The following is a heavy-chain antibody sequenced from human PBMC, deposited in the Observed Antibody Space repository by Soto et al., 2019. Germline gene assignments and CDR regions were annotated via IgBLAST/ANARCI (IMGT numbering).Heavy chain of an antibody. CDR3: ARTTYEDDAFEV. V-gene: IGHV4-59*01. CDR1: GDSMTSWY. J-gene: IGHJ3*01. Sequence: QVQLQESGPGLVKPSETLSLTCTVSGDSMTSWYWSWIRQPPGKSLEWLGYIYYSGSTYYNPSFETRVPISVDTSKNQFSLKLNFVSAADTAVYYCARTTYEDDAFEVWGQGTMVTVSS. CDR2: IYYSGST. D-gene: IGHD5-12*01.